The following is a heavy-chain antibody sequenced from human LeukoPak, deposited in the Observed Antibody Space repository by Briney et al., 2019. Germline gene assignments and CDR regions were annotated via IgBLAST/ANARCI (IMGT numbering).Heavy chain of an antibody. Sequence: GWSLRLSCAASGFAFSTYEMSWVRQAPGKGLEWIADITISGQTKNYADSVKGRFTISRDNAMSSLYLQMNSLRVEDTGVFYCARGDPHADLWGQGTLVTVSS. V-gene: IGHV3-48*03. CDR1: GFAFSTYE. CDR2: ITISGQTK. J-gene: IGHJ5*02. CDR3: ARGDPHADL.